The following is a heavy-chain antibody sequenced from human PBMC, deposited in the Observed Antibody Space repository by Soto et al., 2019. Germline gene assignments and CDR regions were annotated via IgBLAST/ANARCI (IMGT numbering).Heavy chain of an antibody. V-gene: IGHV3-23*01. CDR2: ISGSGGST. J-gene: IGHJ6*03. D-gene: IGHD3-3*01. CDR1: GFIFSSYA. Sequence: GGSLRLSCAASGFIFSSYAMSWVRQAPGKGLEWVSAISGSGGSTYYADSVKGRFTISRDNSKNTLYLQMNSLRAEDTAVYYCAKASYDFWSGPYYYYMDVWGKGTTVTVSS. CDR3: AKASYDFWSGPYYYYMDV.